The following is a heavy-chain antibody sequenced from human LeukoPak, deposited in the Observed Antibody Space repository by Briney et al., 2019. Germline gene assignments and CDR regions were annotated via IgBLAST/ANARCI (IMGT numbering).Heavy chain of an antibody. D-gene: IGHD6-6*01. CDR3: ARESYSRSYLFDF. V-gene: IGHV4-34*01. Sequence: SETLSLTCALYVGSFSGYYWSWTGQPPGKGVEWIGEINHHGSTNYNPSLKSRVTISLDTSKNQISLKVNSVTAADTAVYYCARESYSRSYLFDFWGQGTLVTVSS. CDR1: VGSFSGYY. J-gene: IGHJ4*02. CDR2: INHHGST.